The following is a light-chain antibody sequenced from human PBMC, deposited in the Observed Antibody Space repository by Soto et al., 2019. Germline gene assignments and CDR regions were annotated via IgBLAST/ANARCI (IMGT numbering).Light chain of an antibody. V-gene: IGKV1-39*01. CDR3: QQSYSTPPST. Sequence: DIQMTQSPASLSASLGDRVTITCRASQSISNYLTWYQQKPGKAPKLLIYVVSSLHSGVPSRFSGSGSGTDFTLTISSLQPEDFATYYCQQSYSTPPSTFGQGTRLEIK. J-gene: IGKJ5*01. CDR1: QSISNY. CDR2: VVS.